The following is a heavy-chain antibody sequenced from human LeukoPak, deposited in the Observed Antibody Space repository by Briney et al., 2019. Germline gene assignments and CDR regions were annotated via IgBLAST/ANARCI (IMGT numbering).Heavy chain of an antibody. CDR2: IIPIFGTA. Sequence: SVKVSCKASGGTFSSYAISWVRQAPGQGLEWMGGIIPIFGTANYAQKFQGRVTITTDESTSTAYMELSSLRSEDTAVYYCARYYGSGSPFDYWGLGTLVTVSS. V-gene: IGHV1-69*05. CDR3: ARYYGSGSPFDY. D-gene: IGHD3-10*01. CDR1: GGTFSSYA. J-gene: IGHJ4*02.